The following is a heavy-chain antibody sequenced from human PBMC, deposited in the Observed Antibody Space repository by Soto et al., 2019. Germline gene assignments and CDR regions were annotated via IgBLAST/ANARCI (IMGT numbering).Heavy chain of an antibody. CDR3: ARDPYSSSSSKDAFDI. CDR2: ISAYNGNT. CDR1: GYTFRSYG. V-gene: IGHV1-18*04. Sequence: ASVKVSCKASGYTFRSYGISWVRQAPGQGLEWMGWISAYNGNTNYAQKLQGRVTMTTDTSTSTAYMELRSLRSDDTAVYYCARDPYSSSSSKDAFDIWGQGTMVTVSS. D-gene: IGHD6-13*01. J-gene: IGHJ3*02.